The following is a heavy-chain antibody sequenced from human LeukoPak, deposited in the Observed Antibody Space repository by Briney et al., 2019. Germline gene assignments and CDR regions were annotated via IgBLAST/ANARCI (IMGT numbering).Heavy chain of an antibody. D-gene: IGHD3-10*01. Sequence: SETLSLTRAVYGGSFSGYYWSWIRQPPGKGLEWIGEINHSGSTNYNPSLKSRVTISVDTSKNQFSLKLSSVTAADTAVYYCARFRYGSGSYYIDYWGQGTLVTVSS. V-gene: IGHV4-34*01. CDR1: GGSFSGYY. CDR3: ARFRYGSGSYYIDY. J-gene: IGHJ4*02. CDR2: INHSGST.